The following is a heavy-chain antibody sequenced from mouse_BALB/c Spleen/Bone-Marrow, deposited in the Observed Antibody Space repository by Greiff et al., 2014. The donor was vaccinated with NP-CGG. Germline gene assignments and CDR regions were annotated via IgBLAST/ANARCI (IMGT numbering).Heavy chain of an antibody. J-gene: IGHJ2*01. V-gene: IGHV1-69*02. Sequence: QVQLQQSGAELLRPGASVKLSCKAYGYTFTSQWIKWVKPRPGQGLEGIGNIYPSVSYTNSNHNFQNKATLTVDKSSSTAYIQRSSPTSEDSAVYYCTRGDGYYGWAPDWGQGTTLTVAS. CDR2: IYPSVSYT. CDR1: GYTFTSQW. D-gene: IGHD2-3*01. CDR3: TRGDGYYGWAPD.